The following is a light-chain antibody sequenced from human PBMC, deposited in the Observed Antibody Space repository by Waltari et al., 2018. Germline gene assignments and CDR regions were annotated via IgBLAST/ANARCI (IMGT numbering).Light chain of an antibody. CDR3: QSTDSNGTYLYV. Sequence: SCELTQPPSVSVSPGQTARITCSGDALPKQYGYWYQKKAGQAPVLVIKKDSERPPGIPERFSCSISGSTVTLTITGVQAEDEADYYCQSTDSNGTYLYVFGSGTKVTVL. CDR2: KDS. CDR1: ALPKQY. J-gene: IGLJ1*01. V-gene: IGLV3-25*03.